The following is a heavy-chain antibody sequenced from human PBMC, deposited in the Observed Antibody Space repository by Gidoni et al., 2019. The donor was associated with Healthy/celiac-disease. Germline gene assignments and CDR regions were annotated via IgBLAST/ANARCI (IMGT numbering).Heavy chain of an antibody. CDR3: ARDGTPIFGYCSSTSCPVAQFDP. CDR2: IIPIFGTA. D-gene: IGHD2-2*03. V-gene: IGHV1-69*01. CDR1: GGTFSSYA. J-gene: IGHJ5*02. Sequence: QVQRVQSGAEGKKPGASVRGSCKASGGTFSSYAISWVRQAPGQRLEWMGGIIPIFGTANYAQRFQGRVTITAAESTSTAYMELSSLRSEDTAVYYCARDGTPIFGYCSSTSCPVAQFDPWGQGTLVTVSS.